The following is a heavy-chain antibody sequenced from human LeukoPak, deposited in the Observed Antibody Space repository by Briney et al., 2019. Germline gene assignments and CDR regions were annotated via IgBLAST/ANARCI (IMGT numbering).Heavy chain of an antibody. Sequence: GGSLRLSCAASGFTFSSYSMNWVRQAPGKGLEWVSYISSSSSTIYYADSVKGRFTISRDNAKNSLYLQMNSLRADDTAVYYCARGGSGSYWGQGTLVTVSS. CDR1: GFTFSSYS. CDR2: ISSSSSTI. CDR3: ARGGSGSY. J-gene: IGHJ4*02. D-gene: IGHD3-10*01. V-gene: IGHV3-48*04.